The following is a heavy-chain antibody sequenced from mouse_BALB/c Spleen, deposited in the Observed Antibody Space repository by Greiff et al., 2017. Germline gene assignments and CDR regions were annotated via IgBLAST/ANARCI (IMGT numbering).Heavy chain of an antibody. D-gene: IGHD1-1*01. J-gene: IGHJ1*01. CDR1: GYSITSGYY. CDR3: ARGGILLWYFDV. CDR2: ISYDGSN. V-gene: IGHV3-6*02. Sequence: EVQRVESGPGLVKPSQSLSLTCSVTGYSITSGYYWNWIRQFPGNKLEWMGYISYDGSNNYNPSLKNRISITRDTSKNQFFLKLNSVTTEDTATYYCARGGILLWYFDVWGAGTTVTVSS.